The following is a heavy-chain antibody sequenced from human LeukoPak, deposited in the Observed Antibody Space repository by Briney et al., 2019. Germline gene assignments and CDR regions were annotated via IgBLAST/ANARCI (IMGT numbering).Heavy chain of an antibody. CDR1: GFTFSTYA. Sequence: GGSLRLSCAASGFTFSTYAMHWVRQAPGKGLEWVAVIPYDGSNKYYADSVKGRFTISRDNSKNTLYLQMNSLRPEDTAVYYCARVEAVYYYGSASPYSPYWGQGTLVTVSS. D-gene: IGHD3-10*01. V-gene: IGHV3-30*04. CDR3: ARVEAVYYYGSASPYSPY. J-gene: IGHJ4*02. CDR2: IPYDGSNK.